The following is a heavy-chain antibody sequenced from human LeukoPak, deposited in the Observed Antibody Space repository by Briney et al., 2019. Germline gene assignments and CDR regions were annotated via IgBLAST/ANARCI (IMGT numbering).Heavy chain of an antibody. CDR1: GYTFTGYY. Sequence: ASVKVSCKASGYTFTGYYMHWVRQAPGQGIERMGWINPNSGGTNYAQKFQGRVTMTRDTSISTAYMELSRLRSDDTAVYYCARGPRRSWFGTIQAVDYWGQGTLVTVSS. D-gene: IGHD3-10*01. CDR3: ARGPRRSWFGTIQAVDY. V-gene: IGHV1-2*02. J-gene: IGHJ4*02. CDR2: INPNSGGT.